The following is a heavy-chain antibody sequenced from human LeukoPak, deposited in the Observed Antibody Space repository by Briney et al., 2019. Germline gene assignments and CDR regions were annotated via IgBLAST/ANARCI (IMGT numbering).Heavy chain of an antibody. CDR1: GFTFNTFN. D-gene: IGHD4-17*01. J-gene: IGHJ3*02. CDR2: ITSGGDYI. Sequence: PGGSLRLSCAASGFTFNTFNMNWVRQAPGKGLEWVSSITSGGDYIYYADSVKGRFTTSRDNAKNSLHLQMNSLRVEDTAVYYCARDMIGNYGDYPTAFDIWGQGTMVTVSS. V-gene: IGHV3-21*01. CDR3: ARDMIGNYGDYPTAFDI.